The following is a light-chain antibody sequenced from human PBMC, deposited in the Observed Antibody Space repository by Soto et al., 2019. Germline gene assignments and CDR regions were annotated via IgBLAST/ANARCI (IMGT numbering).Light chain of an antibody. CDR1: SSDVGGYNY. Sequence: QSALTQPASVSGSPGQSITISCTGTSSDVGGYNYVSWYQQHPGKATKLMIYDVSNRPSGVSNRFSGSKSGNTASLTISGLQAEDEADYCCSSYTSSSTLLYVFGTGTKLTVL. CDR2: DVS. J-gene: IGLJ1*01. CDR3: SSYTSSSTLLYV. V-gene: IGLV2-14*01.